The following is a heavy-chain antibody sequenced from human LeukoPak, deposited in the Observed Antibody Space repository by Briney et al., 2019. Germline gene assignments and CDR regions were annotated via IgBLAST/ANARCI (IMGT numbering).Heavy chain of an antibody. CDR2: IYHIGST. J-gene: IGHJ5*02. V-gene: IGHV4-30-2*01. D-gene: IGHD6-13*01. CDR1: GGSISSAENY. Sequence: SETLSLTCTVSGGSISSAENYENYWSWIRQPPGKGLEWIGYIYHIGSTYYNPSLRSRVTISVDRSKNQFSLRLSSVTAADTAVYYCARSAIAAIGTGAWFDPWGQGTLVIVSS. CDR3: ARSAIAAIGTGAWFDP.